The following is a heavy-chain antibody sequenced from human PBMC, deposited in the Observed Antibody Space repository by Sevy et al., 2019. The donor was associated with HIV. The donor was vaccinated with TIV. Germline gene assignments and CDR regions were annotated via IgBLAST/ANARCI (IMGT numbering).Heavy chain of an antibody. Sequence: SETLSLTCTVSGGSISSGGYYWSWIRQHPGKGLEWIGYIYYSGSTYYNPSLKSRATISVDTSKNQFSLKLSSVTAADTAVYYCARAPFKASSVFDYWGQGTLVTVSS. CDR2: IYYSGST. CDR3: ARAPFKASSVFDY. CDR1: GGSISSGGYY. D-gene: IGHD3-22*01. V-gene: IGHV4-31*03. J-gene: IGHJ4*02.